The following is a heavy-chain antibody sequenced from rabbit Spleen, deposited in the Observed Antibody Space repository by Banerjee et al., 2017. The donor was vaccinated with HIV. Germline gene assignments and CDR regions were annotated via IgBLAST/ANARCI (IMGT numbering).Heavy chain of an antibody. Sequence: QSLEESGGDLVKPGASLTLTCTASGFDLSSYYYMCWVRQAPGKGLEWIACIYISGGSTYYASWAKGRFTISETSSTTVTLQMTSLTAADTATYFCARDAATSFSSYGMDLWGPGTLVTVS. CDR1: GFDLSSYYY. J-gene: IGHJ6*01. CDR2: IYISGGST. CDR3: ARDAATSFSSYGMDL. V-gene: IGHV1S40*01. D-gene: IGHD8-1*01.